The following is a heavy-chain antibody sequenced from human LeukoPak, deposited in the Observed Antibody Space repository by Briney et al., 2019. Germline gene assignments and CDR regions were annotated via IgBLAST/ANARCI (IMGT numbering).Heavy chain of an antibody. D-gene: IGHD3-22*01. CDR3: ARGDSSGYRY. Sequence: SETLSLTCAVYGGSFSGYYWSWIRQPPGKGLEWIGEINHSGSTNYSPSLKSRVTISVDTSKNQFSLKLSSVTAADTAVYFCARGDSSGYRYWGQGTLVTASS. CDR2: INHSGST. CDR1: GGSFSGYY. J-gene: IGHJ4*02. V-gene: IGHV4-34*01.